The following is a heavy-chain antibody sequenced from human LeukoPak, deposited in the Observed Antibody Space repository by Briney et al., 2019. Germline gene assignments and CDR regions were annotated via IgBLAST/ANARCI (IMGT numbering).Heavy chain of an antibody. D-gene: IGHD3-3*01. J-gene: IGHJ4*02. CDR3: AKMGERENFWSGYNAINYFDY. Sequence: GGSLRLSCAASGFTFSSYWMSWVRQAPGKGLEWVANIKQDGSAKYYVDSVKGRFTISRDNAKNSLYLQMGSLRAEDTAVYYCAKMGERENFWSGYNAINYFDYWGQGTLVTVSS. CDR2: IKQDGSAK. CDR1: GFTFSSYW. V-gene: IGHV3-7*03.